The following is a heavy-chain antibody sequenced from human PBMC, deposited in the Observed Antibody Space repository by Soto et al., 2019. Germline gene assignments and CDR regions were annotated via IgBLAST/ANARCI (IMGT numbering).Heavy chain of an antibody. CDR3: ARGNRPWAFDT. V-gene: IGHV4-34*01. CDR1: VGSFSGYY. J-gene: IGHJ3*02. CDR2: INHSGST. Sequence: SETLSLTYSVYVGSFSGYYWSWIRQPPGKGLEWIGEINHSGSTNYNPSLKSRVTISVDTSKNQFSLKLSSVTAADTAVYYCARGNRPWAFDTSCQGLMGT. D-gene: IGHD6-6*01.